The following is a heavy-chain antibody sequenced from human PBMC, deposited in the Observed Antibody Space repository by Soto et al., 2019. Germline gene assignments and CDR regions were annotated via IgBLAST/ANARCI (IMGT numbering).Heavy chain of an antibody. Sequence: ASVKVSCKASGGTFSSYAISWVRQAPGQGLEWMGGIIPIFGTANYAQKFQGRVTITADKSTSTAYMELSSLRSEDTAVYYCARGSRQWLANDYWRQGTLVTVSS. D-gene: IGHD6-19*01. CDR1: GGTFSSYA. J-gene: IGHJ4*02. CDR2: IIPIFGTA. CDR3: ARGSRQWLANDY. V-gene: IGHV1-69*06.